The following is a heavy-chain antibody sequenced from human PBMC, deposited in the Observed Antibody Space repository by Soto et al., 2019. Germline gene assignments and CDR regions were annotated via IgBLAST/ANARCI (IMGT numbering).Heavy chain of an antibody. CDR2: ISAYNGNT. D-gene: IGHD3-9*01. V-gene: IGHV1-18*01. J-gene: IGHJ4*02. CDR3: ARNYDILTGYYFPSDY. Sequence: GASVKVSCKASGYTFTSYGISWVRQAPGQGLEWMGWISAYNGNTNYAQKLQGRVTMTTDTSTSTAYMELRSLRSDDTAVYYCARNYDILTGYYFPSDYWGQGTLVTVSS. CDR1: GYTFTSYG.